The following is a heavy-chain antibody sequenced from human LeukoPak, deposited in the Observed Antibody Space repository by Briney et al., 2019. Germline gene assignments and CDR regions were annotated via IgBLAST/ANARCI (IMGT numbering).Heavy chain of an antibody. CDR2: IFGSGGSA. V-gene: IGHV3-23*01. CDR1: GFTFSSYA. D-gene: IGHD2-15*01. Sequence: GGSLRLSCAASGFTFSSYAMKWVRQAPGKGLEWVSGIFGSGGSAHYADSVKGRFTISRDNSKNTVYLQLDSLRVEDTAVYYCRKTTAGYGSGHYPRWPVDYWGQGTLVTVSS. J-gene: IGHJ4*02. CDR3: RKTTAGYGSGHYPRWPVDY.